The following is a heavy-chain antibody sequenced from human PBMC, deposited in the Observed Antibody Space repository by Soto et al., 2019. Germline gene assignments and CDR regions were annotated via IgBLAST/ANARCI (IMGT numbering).Heavy chain of an antibody. J-gene: IGHJ4*02. V-gene: IGHV4-34*01. CDR1: GGSFSGYY. CDR3: ARARSGSYFVLEF. Sequence: PSETLSLTCAVYGGSFSGYYWSWIRQPPGKVLEWIGEINHSGSTNYNPSLKSRVTISVDTSKNQFSLKLSSVTAADTAVYYCARARSGSYFVLEFWGQGTQVTVSS. CDR2: INHSGST. D-gene: IGHD3-10*01.